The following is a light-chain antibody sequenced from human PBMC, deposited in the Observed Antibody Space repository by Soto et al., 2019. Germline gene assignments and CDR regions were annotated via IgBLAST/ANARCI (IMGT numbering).Light chain of an antibody. V-gene: IGLV2-14*01. CDR3: SSYTSSSTPYV. Sequence: QSALTQPASVSGSPGQSITMSCTGTSSDVGSYNYVSWYQQHPVKAPKLMIYDVTNRPSGVSDRFSGSKSGNTASLTISGLQAEDEADYYCSSYTSSSTPYVFGTGTKLTVL. CDR2: DVT. CDR1: SSDVGSYNY. J-gene: IGLJ1*01.